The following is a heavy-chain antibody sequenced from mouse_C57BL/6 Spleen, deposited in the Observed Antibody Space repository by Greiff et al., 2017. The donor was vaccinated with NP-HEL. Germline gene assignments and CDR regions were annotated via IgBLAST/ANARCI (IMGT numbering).Heavy chain of an antibody. V-gene: IGHV1-69*01. Sequence: VQLQQPGAELVMPGASVKLSCKASGYTFTSYWMHWVKQRPGQGLEWIGEIDPSDSYTNYNQKFKGKSTLTVDKSSSTAYMQLSSLTSEDSAVYYCARWYYGSSYAAMDYWGQGTSVTVSS. CDR1: GYTFTSYW. J-gene: IGHJ4*01. D-gene: IGHD1-1*01. CDR3: ARWYYGSSYAAMDY. CDR2: IDPSDSYT.